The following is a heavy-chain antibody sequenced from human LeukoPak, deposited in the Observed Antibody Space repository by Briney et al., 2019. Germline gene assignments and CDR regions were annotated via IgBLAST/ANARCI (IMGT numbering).Heavy chain of an antibody. D-gene: IGHD2-2*01. Sequence: GGSLRLSCAASGFTFSSYAMRWVRQAPGKGLEWVAVISYDGSNKYYADSVKGRFTISRDNSKNTLYLQMNSLKTEDTAVYYCTGGYCSSTSCLTPYSADYYYYYYMDVWGKGTTVTVSS. CDR2: ISYDGSNK. CDR3: TGGYCSSTSCLTPYSADYYYYYYMDV. CDR1: GFTFSSYA. J-gene: IGHJ6*03. V-gene: IGHV3-30-3*01.